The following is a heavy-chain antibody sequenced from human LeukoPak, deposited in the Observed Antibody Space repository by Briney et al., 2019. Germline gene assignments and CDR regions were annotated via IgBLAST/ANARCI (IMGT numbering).Heavy chain of an antibody. CDR3: ARTSGCGGDCYFSDFDY. Sequence: SVEVSCKSSGGSFSSYAISWLRQAPGQGLEWMGGIIPIFGTANYAQEFHGRVTITAEESTSTAYMELSSLRSEYTAVYYCARTSGCGGDCYFSDFDYWGQGTLVTASS. J-gene: IGHJ4*02. V-gene: IGHV1-69*13. CDR1: GGSFSSYA. CDR2: IIPIFGTA. D-gene: IGHD2-21*01.